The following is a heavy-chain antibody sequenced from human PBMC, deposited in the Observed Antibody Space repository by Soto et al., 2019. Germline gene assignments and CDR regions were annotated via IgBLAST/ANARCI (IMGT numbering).Heavy chain of an antibody. CDR3: ARNDYDILTGPNFFDY. J-gene: IGHJ4*02. V-gene: IGHV4-31*03. CDR2: IYYSGST. D-gene: IGHD3-9*01. CDR1: GGSISSGGYY. Sequence: SETLSLTCTVSGGSISSGGYYWSWIRQHPGKGLEWIGYIYYSGSTYYNPSLKSRVTISVDTSKNQFSLKLSSVTAADTAVYYCARNDYDILTGPNFFDYWGQGALVTVSS.